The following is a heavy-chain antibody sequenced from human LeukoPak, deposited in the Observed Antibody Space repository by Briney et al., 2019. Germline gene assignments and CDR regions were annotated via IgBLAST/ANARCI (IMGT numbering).Heavy chain of an antibody. CDR2: IRSKAYGGTT. CDR3: TREGYGILTGYFSDY. V-gene: IGHV3-49*04. J-gene: IGHJ4*02. CDR1: GFTFGDYA. Sequence: GGSLRLSCTASGFTFGDYAMSWVRQAPGKGLEWVGFIRSKAYGGTTEYAASVKGRFTISRDDSKSIAYLQMNSLKTEDTAVYYCTREGYGILTGYFSDYWGQGTLVTVSS. D-gene: IGHD3-9*01.